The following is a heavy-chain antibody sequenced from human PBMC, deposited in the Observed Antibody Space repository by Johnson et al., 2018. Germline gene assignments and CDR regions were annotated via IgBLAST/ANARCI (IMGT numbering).Heavy chain of an antibody. V-gene: IGHV3-74*01. CDR1: GFAFSTYW. CDR2: INGDGSST. J-gene: IGHJ3*02. CDR3: VRDGRRAFDI. D-gene: IGHD3/OR15-3a*01. Sequence: VQLQESGGALVQPGGSLRLSCAASGFAFSTYWMHWVRQAPGQGLVWVSRINGDGSSTIYADSVKGRFTSSRDNAKNTLYLQMNSLRAEDTAVYYCVRDGRRAFDIWGQGTMVTVSS.